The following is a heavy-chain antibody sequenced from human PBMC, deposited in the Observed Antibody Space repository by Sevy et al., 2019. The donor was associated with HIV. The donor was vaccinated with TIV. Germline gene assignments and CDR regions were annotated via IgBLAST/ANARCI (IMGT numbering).Heavy chain of an antibody. CDR1: GFTFSSYA. Sequence: GGSLRLSCAASGFTFSSYAMHWVRQAPGKGLEWVAVISYDGSNKYYAYSVKGRFTISRDNSKNTLYLQMNSLRAEDMAVYYCARGSSGWRGLYGMDVWGQGTTVTVSS. CDR2: ISYDGSNK. D-gene: IGHD6-19*01. CDR3: ARGSSGWRGLYGMDV. J-gene: IGHJ6*02. V-gene: IGHV3-30-3*01.